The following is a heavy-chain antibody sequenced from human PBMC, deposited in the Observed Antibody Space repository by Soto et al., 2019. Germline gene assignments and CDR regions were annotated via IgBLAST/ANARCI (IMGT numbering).Heavy chain of an antibody. CDR3: ARESGADIVVVVAATGPDAFDI. D-gene: IGHD2-15*01. Sequence: QVQLQQWCAGLLKPSETLSLTCAVYGGSFSGYYWSWIRQPPGKGLEWIGEINHSGSTNYNPSLKSRVTISVDTSKNQFSLKLSSVTAADTAVYYCARESGADIVVVVAATGPDAFDIWGQGTMVTVSS. CDR1: GGSFSGYY. V-gene: IGHV4-34*01. CDR2: INHSGST. J-gene: IGHJ3*02.